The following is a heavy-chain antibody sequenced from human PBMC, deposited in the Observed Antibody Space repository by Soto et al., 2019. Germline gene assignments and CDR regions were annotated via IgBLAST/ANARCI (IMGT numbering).Heavy chain of an antibody. CDR3: EVVVGHYYFDY. V-gene: IGHV5-51*01. D-gene: IGHD3-22*01. J-gene: IGHJ4*02. Sequence: GESLKISCKGSGYSFTSYWIGWVRQMPGKGLEWMGIIYPGDSDTRYSPSFQGQVTITADESTSTAYMELSSLRSEDTAVYYCEVVVGHYYFDYWGQGTLVTVSS. CDR2: IYPGDSDT. CDR1: GYSFTSYW.